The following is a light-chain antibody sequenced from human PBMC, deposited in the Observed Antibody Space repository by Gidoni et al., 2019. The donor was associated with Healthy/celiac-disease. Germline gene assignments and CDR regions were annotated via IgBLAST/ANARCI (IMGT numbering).Light chain of an antibody. J-gene: IGKJ1*01. V-gene: IGKV4-1*01. CDR2: WAS. Sequence: DIVMTQSPDSLAVSLGERAPINCKSSQSVLYSSHNKNYLAWYQQKPGQPPKLLIYWASTRESGVPDRFSGSGSGTDFTLTISSLQAEDVAVYYCQQYYSTPQTFGQGTKVEIK. CDR3: QQYYSTPQT. CDR1: QSVLYSSHNKNY.